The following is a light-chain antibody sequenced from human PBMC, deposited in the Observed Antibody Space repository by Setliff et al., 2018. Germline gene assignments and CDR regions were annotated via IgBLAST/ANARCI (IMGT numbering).Light chain of an antibody. CDR3: SSYTTTSTVV. CDR1: SSDIGGYNY. CDR2: DVN. Sequence: QSVLTQPASVSGSPGQSITISCTGSSSDIGGYNYVSWYQQHPGKAPKLMIHDVNERPSGVSNRFSGSKSGNTASLTISGLQAEDEADYYCSSYTTTSTVVIGGGTKVTVL. J-gene: IGLJ2*01. V-gene: IGLV2-14*01.